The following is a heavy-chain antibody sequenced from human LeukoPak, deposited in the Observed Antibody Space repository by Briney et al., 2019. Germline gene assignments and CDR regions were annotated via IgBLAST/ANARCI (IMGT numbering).Heavy chain of an antibody. D-gene: IGHD6-19*01. V-gene: IGHV1-2*06. CDR2: INPNSGGT. Sequence: ASVKVSCKASGYTFTGYYMHWVRQAPGQGLEWMGRINPNSGGTNYAQKFQGRVTMTRDTSISTAYMELSRLRSDDTAVYYCARGPLYIAVAGTGGNWFDPWGQGTLVTVSS. J-gene: IGHJ5*02. CDR1: GYTFTGYY. CDR3: ARGPLYIAVAGTGGNWFDP.